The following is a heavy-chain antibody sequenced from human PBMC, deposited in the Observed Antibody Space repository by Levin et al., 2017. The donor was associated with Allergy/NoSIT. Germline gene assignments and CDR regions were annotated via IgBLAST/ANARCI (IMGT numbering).Heavy chain of an antibody. CDR3: AKDWVGHYYDSSGYYSASYYYYGMDV. J-gene: IGHJ6*02. CDR1: GFTFSSYG. D-gene: IGHD3-22*01. CDR2: ISYDGSNK. V-gene: IGHV3-30*18. Sequence: SCAASGFTFSSYGMHWVRQAPGKGLEWVAVISYDGSNKYYADSVKGRFTISRDNSKNTLYLQMNSLRAEDTAVYYCAKDWVGHYYDSSGYYSASYYYYGMDVWGQGTTVTVSS.